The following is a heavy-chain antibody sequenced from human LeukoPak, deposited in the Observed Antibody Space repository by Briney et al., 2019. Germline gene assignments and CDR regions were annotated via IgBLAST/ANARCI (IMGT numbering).Heavy chain of an antibody. Sequence: PGGSLRLSCAASGFTFSSYAMSWVRQAPGKGLEWVSVISGSGGSTYYADSVKGRFTISRDNSRNTLHLQMNSLRAEDTAVYYCAKHKEDYGDSCLGDYWGQGTLVTVSS. D-gene: IGHD4-17*01. CDR2: ISGSGGST. CDR1: GFTFSSYA. V-gene: IGHV3-23*01. J-gene: IGHJ4*02. CDR3: AKHKEDYGDSCLGDY.